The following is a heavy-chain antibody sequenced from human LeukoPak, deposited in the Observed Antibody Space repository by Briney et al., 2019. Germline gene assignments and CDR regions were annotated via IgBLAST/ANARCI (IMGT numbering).Heavy chain of an antibody. CDR1: GYTFTNYG. Sequence: VASGKVSCKASGYTFTNYGIGWVRQAPGQGLEWMGWISALSGNTNYAQKFQARVTMTTDTSTSTAYMELRSLRSDDTAVYYCARPYSSSSPHYFDSWGQGTLVTVSS. V-gene: IGHV1-18*01. J-gene: IGHJ4*02. D-gene: IGHD6-6*01. CDR3: ARPYSSSSPHYFDS. CDR2: ISALSGNT.